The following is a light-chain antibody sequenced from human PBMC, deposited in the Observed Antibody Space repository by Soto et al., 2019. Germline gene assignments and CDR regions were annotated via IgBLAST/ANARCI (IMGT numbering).Light chain of an antibody. J-gene: IGKJ3*01. CDR2: DAS. CDR3: QQRSNWPPWT. CDR1: QSVGTY. V-gene: IGKV3-11*01. Sequence: EVVLTQAPATLSLSPGERATLSCRASQSVGTYLAWYQQKPGQPPRLLIYDASNRATGIPARFSGSGSGTYFTLTISILEPEDSAVYYCQQRSNWPPWTFGPGTKVDF.